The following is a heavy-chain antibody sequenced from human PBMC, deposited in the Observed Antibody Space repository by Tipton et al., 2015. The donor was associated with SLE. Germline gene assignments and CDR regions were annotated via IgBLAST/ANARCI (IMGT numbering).Heavy chain of an antibody. V-gene: IGHV4-59*11. CDR1: GGSISSHY. CDR3: ARGGVTTVTAV. D-gene: IGHD4-17*01. CDR2: IYYSGST. Sequence: TLSLTCTVSGGSISSHYWSWIRQPPGKGLEWIGYIYYSGSTNYNPSLKSRVTISVDTSKNQFSLKLSSVTAADTAVYYCARGGVTTVTAVWGQGTMVTVSS. J-gene: IGHJ3*01.